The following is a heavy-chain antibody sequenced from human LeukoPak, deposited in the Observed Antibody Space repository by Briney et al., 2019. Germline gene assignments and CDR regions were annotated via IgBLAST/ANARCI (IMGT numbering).Heavy chain of an antibody. Sequence: SETLSLTCTVSGGSISSSSYYWGWIRQPPGKGLEWIGSIYYSGSTNYNPSLKSRVTISVDTSKNQFSLKLSSVTAADTAVYYCARLDILTGYYGYWGQGTLVTVSS. CDR3: ARLDILTGYYGY. CDR1: GGSISSSSYY. J-gene: IGHJ4*02. CDR2: IYYSGST. D-gene: IGHD3-9*01. V-gene: IGHV4-39*07.